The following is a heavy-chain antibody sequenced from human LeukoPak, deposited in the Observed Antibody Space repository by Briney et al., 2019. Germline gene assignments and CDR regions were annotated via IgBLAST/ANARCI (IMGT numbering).Heavy chain of an antibody. Sequence: PSETLSLTCTVSGGSISSGGYYWSCIRQPPGKGLECIGYIYHSGSTYYNPSLKSRVTISVDRSKNQFSLKLSSVTAADTAVYYCARVVATIRETLDWGQGTLVTVSS. D-gene: IGHD5-12*01. V-gene: IGHV4-30-2*01. CDR3: ARVVATIRETLD. CDR2: IYHSGST. CDR1: GGSISSGGYY. J-gene: IGHJ4*02.